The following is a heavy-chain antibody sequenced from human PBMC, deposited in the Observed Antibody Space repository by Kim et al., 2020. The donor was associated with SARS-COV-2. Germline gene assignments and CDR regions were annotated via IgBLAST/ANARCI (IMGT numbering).Heavy chain of an antibody. J-gene: IGHJ4*02. CDR2: ISSSSSYI. V-gene: IGHV3-21*01. D-gene: IGHD4-17*01. CDR3: ARVSLDYGGNSAWDY. Sequence: GGSLRLSCAASGFTFSSYSMNWVRQAPGKGLEWVSSISSSSSYIYYADSVKGRFTISRDNAKNSLYLQMNSLRAEDTAVYYCARVSLDYGGNSAWDYWGQGTLVTVSS. CDR1: GFTFSSYS.